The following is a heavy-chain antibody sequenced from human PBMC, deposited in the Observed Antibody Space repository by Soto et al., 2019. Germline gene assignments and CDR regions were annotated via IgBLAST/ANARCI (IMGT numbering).Heavy chain of an antibody. CDR2: ISYDGSNK. CDR3: ARDLEAAGYYYYYGMDV. J-gene: IGHJ6*02. CDR1: GFTFSSYA. V-gene: IGHV3-30-3*01. Sequence: QVQLVESGGGVVQPGRSLRLSCAASGFTFSSYAMHWVRQAPGKGLEWVAVISYDGSNKYYADSVKGRFTISRDNSKNTLYLQMNSLRAEDTAVYYCARDLEAAGYYYYYGMDVWGQGTTVTVSS. D-gene: IGHD2-15*01.